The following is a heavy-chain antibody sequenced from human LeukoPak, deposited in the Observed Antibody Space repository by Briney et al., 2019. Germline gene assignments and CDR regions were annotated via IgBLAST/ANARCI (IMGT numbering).Heavy chain of an antibody. D-gene: IGHD6-19*01. V-gene: IGHV1-2*02. Sequence: ASVKVSCKASGYTFTGYYMHWVRQAPGQGLEWMGWINPNSGGTNYAQKFQGRVTMTRDMSTSTVYMELSSLRSEDTAVYYCARDFRSGSGWYGYWGQGTLVTVSS. CDR3: ARDFRSGSGWYGY. J-gene: IGHJ4*02. CDR2: INPNSGGT. CDR1: GYTFTGYY.